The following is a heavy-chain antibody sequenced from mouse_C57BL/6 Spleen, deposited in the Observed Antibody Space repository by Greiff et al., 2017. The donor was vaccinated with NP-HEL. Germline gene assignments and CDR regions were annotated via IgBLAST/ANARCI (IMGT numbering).Heavy chain of an antibody. D-gene: IGHD2-4*01. V-gene: IGHV1-82*01. J-gene: IGHJ3*01. CDR2: IYPGDGDT. Sequence: VKLQQSGPELVKPGASVKISCKASGYAFSSSWMNWVKQRPGKGLEWIGRIYPGDGDTNYNGKFKGKATLTADKSSSTAYMQLSSLTSEDSAVYFCACDYDGAWFAYWGQGTLVTVSA. CDR3: ACDYDGAWFAY. CDR1: GYAFSSSW.